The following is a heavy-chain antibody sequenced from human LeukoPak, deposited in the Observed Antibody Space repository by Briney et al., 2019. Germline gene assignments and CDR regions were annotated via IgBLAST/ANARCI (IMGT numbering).Heavy chain of an antibody. V-gene: IGHV1-69*04. CDR2: IIPILGIA. CDR3: ARLHYYDSSGYYTHFYYYYGMDV. Sequence: ASVKVSCKASGGTFSSYAISWVRQAPGQGLEWMGRIIPILGIANYAQKFQGRVTITADKSTSTAYMELSSLRSEDTAVYYCARLHYYDSSGYYTHFYYYYGMDVWGQGTTVTVSS. J-gene: IGHJ6*02. D-gene: IGHD3-22*01. CDR1: GGTFSSYA.